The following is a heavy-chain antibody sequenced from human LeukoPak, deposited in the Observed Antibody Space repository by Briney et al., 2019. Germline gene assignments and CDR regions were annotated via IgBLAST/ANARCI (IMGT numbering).Heavy chain of an antibody. J-gene: IGHJ4*02. CDR2: ISGSGGST. Sequence: QPGGSLRLSCAASGFTFSSYAMSWVRQAPGKGLEWVSAISGSGGSTYYADSVKGRFTISRDNSKNTLYLQMNSLRAEDTAVYYCAKRWLSGSTSNSDYWGQGTLVTVSS. D-gene: IGHD1-26*01. CDR1: GFTFSSYA. V-gene: IGHV3-23*01. CDR3: AKRWLSGSTSNSDY.